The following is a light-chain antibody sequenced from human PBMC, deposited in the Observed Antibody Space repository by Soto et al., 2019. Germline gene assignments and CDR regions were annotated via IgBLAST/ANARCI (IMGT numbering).Light chain of an antibody. CDR2: WAS. V-gene: IGKV4-1*01. Sequence: DIVMTQSPDSLAVSLGERATINCKSCQSLLYSSKNKNYLAWYQQKPGQPPKLLIYWASTRESGVPDRFSGSGSGTDFTLTISSLQAEDVAVYYCQQYYSTPLLTFGGGTKVEIK. J-gene: IGKJ4*01. CDR3: QQYYSTPLLT. CDR1: QSLLYSSKNKNY.